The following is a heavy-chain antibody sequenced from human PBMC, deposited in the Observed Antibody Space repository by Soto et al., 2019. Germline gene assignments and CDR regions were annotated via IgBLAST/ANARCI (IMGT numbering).Heavy chain of an antibody. CDR1: GLTFSNYA. J-gene: IGHJ4*02. CDR3: AKNQERELPRVIDF. Sequence: GGSLRLSSATSGLTFSNYAMGWVRQAPGGGLEWVSSMSGSSSTTYYADSVRGRFTISRDRPKNTLYLQMSSLRAEDTALYYCAKNQERELPRVIDFWGQGALVKVSS. V-gene: IGHV3-23*01. CDR2: MSGSSSTT. D-gene: IGHD1-7*01.